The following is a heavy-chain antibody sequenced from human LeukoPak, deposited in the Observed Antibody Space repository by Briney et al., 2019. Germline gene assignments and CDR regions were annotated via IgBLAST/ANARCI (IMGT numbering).Heavy chain of an antibody. CDR2: IYSGGST. CDR3: ARVPALVREYYFDY. D-gene: IGHD1-14*01. J-gene: IGHJ4*02. Sequence: GGSLRLSCAASGFTVSSNYMSWVRRAPGKGLEWVSVIYSGGSTYYADSVKGRFTISRDNSKNTLYLQMNSLRAEDTAVYYCARVPALVREYYFDYWGQGTLVTVSS. V-gene: IGHV3-53*01. CDR1: GFTVSSNY.